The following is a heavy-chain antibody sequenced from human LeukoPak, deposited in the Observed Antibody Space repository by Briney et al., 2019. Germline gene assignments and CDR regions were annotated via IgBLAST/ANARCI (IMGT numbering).Heavy chain of an antibody. Sequence: TLSLTCAVSGGSISSGGYSWSWIRPPPGKGLEWIGYIYHSGSTYYNPSLKSRVTISVDRSKNQFSLKLSSVTAADTAVYYCARGRDTAMARAYYFDYWGQGTLVTVSS. V-gene: IGHV4-30-2*01. J-gene: IGHJ4*02. CDR2: IYHSGST. CDR1: GGSISSGGYS. CDR3: ARGRDTAMARAYYFDY. D-gene: IGHD5-18*01.